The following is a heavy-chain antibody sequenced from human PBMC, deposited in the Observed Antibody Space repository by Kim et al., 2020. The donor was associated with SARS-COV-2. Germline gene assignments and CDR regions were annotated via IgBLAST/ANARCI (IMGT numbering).Heavy chain of an antibody. J-gene: IGHJ4*02. V-gene: IGHV3-23*01. D-gene: IGHD6-19*01. Sequence: KGRFTISREHSKNTLYLQMNSLGAEDTAVYYCAAFEEYSSGWDTTVGLDYWGQGTLVTVSS. CDR3: AAFEEYSSGWDTTVGLDY.